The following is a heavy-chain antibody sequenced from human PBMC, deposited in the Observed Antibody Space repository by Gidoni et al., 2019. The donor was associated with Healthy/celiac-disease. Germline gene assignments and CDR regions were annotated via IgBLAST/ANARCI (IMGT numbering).Heavy chain of an antibody. J-gene: IGHJ6*02. D-gene: IGHD6-13*01. CDR1: GFTFDDYA. CDR2: ISWNSGSI. V-gene: IGHV3-9*01. Sequence: EVQLVESGGGLVQPGRSLRLSCAASGFTFDDYAMHWVRQAPGKGLEWFSGISWNSGSIGYADSVKGRFTISRDNAKNSLYLQMNSLRAEDTALYYCAKDIGAAAGTAYYGMDVWGQGTTVTVSS. CDR3: AKDIGAAAGTAYYGMDV.